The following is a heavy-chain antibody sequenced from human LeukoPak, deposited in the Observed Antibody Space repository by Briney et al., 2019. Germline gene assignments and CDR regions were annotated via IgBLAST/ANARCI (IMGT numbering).Heavy chain of an antibody. CDR3: VKDLGQQWLVSYFDY. CDR1: GFTFSSYA. J-gene: IGHJ4*02. Sequence: PGGSLRLSCSASGFTFSSYAMHWVRQAPGKGLEYVSAISSNGGSTYYADSAKGRFTIFRDNSKNTLYLQMSSLRAEDTAVYYCVKDLGQQWLVSYFDYWGQGTLVTVSS. V-gene: IGHV3-64D*06. D-gene: IGHD6-19*01. CDR2: ISSNGGST.